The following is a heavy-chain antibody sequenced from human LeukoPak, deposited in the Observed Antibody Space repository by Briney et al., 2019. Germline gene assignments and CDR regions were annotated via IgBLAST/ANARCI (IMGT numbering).Heavy chain of an antibody. D-gene: IGHD6-19*01. J-gene: IGHJ4*02. Sequence: PGGSLRLSCEASGFTFSNYDMIWVRQAPGKGLEWVSSISGGGESTYYADSVKGRFTVSRDNSKNTLYLQINSLRGEDTAVYYCAKGKYSSGGVPDYWGQETLVTVSS. V-gene: IGHV3-23*01. CDR3: AKGKYSSGGVPDY. CDR2: ISGGGEST. CDR1: GFTFSNYD.